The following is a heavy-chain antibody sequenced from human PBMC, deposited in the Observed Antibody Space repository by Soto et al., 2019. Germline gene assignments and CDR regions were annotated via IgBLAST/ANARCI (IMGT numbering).Heavy chain of an antibody. V-gene: IGHV3-23*01. J-gene: IGHJ4*02. CDR2: LSDSGDSI. D-gene: IGHD6-13*01. Sequence: EVQLLESGGGLVQPGRSLRLSCTASGFTFSSHAMTWVRQAPGKGLEWVSGLSDSGDSIYYADSVKGRFTIYRDNSMNTLYLQMNTLRVEDTAVYYCAKVSRSWYAGFFDLWGQGTLVTVSS. CDR3: AKVSRSWYAGFFDL. CDR1: GFTFSSHA.